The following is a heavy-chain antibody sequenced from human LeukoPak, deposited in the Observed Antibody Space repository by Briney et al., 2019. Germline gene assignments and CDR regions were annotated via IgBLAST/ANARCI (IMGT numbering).Heavy chain of an antibody. Sequence: PSGTLSLTCAVSGGSISSSNWWSWVRQPPGKGLEWIGEIYHSGSTNYNPSLKSRVTISVDKSKNQFSLKLSSVTAADTAVYCARVFTTGPSYYFDYWGQGTLVTVSS. CDR2: IYHSGST. CDR3: ARVFTTGPSYYFDY. V-gene: IGHV4-4*02. D-gene: IGHD1-1*01. J-gene: IGHJ4*02. CDR1: GGSISSSNW.